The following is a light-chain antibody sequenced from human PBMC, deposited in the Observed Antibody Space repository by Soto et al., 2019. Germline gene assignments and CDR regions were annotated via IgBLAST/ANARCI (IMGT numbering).Light chain of an antibody. J-gene: IGKJ4*01. Sequence: DIQMTQSPSSLSASGGDRVIITCQASQDIRNYLNWYQQKPGKAPNLLIYDASNLKTGVPSRFSGSGSGTDFTFTISSLQPEDIATYYCQHYDHLPPLSFGGGTKVEIK. CDR2: DAS. V-gene: IGKV1-33*01. CDR3: QHYDHLPPLS. CDR1: QDIRNY.